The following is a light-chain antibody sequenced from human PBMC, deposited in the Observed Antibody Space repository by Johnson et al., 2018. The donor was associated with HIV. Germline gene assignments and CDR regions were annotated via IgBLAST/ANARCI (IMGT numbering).Light chain of an antibody. CDR3: ATWDSNLSAYV. CDR1: SSNIGKNY. J-gene: IGLJ1*01. V-gene: IGLV1-51*01. Sequence: QSVLTQPPSVSAAPRQKVTISCSGSSSNIGKNYVSWYRHLPGTAPKLLIYDNDKRPSGIPDRFSASKSGSSATLAINGLQTGDEADNYCATWDSNLSAYVFAAVTKVTIL. CDR2: DND.